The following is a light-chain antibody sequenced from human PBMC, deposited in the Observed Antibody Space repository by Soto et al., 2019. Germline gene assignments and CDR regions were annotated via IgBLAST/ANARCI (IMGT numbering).Light chain of an antibody. V-gene: IGLV3-21*04. CDR1: NIGSKS. CDR2: YDS. CDR3: QVWDSSSDRYV. Sequence: SSELTQPPSVSVAPGKTARITCGGNNIGSKSVHWYQQKPGQAPVLVIYYDSDRPSGIPERFSGSKSGNTATLTISRVEAGDEADYYCQVWDSSSDRYVFGTGTKLTVL. J-gene: IGLJ1*01.